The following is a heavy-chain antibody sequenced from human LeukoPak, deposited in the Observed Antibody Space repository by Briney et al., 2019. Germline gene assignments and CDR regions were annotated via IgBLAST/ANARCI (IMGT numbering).Heavy chain of an antibody. D-gene: IGHD4-11*01. Sequence: GGSLRLSCAASGFTVSSNEMSWVRQAPGKGLEWVSSISGGSTYYADSRKGRFTISRDDSKNTLYLQLNSLRAEDTAVYYCARRNNYCGDYWGQGTLVTVSS. CDR3: ARRNNYCGDY. V-gene: IGHV3-38*03. CDR1: GFTVSSNE. J-gene: IGHJ4*02. CDR2: ISGGST.